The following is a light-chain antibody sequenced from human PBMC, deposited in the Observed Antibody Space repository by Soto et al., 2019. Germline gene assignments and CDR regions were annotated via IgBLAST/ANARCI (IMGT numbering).Light chain of an antibody. J-gene: IGKJ1*01. CDR1: QTVGNNY. CDR2: VAS. CDR3: RQSATSPQT. Sequence: EIVLTQSPGTLSLSPGERATLSCRASQTVGNNYLDWYQQKPGQAPRLLIYVASSRATVIPDRFSGSGSGTDFTLTISRLEPEDFAVYYCRQSATSPQTFGQGTKVEIK. V-gene: IGKV3-20*01.